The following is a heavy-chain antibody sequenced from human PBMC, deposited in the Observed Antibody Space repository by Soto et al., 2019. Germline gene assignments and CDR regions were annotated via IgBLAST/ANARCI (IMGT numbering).Heavy chain of an antibody. J-gene: IGHJ4*02. D-gene: IGHD3-10*01. CDR3: ARGSNYYGSGSHYWHY. CDR2: INHSGST. Sequence: SETLSLTCAVYGGSFSGYYWSWFRQPQGKGLEWIGEINHSGSTNYNPSLKSRVTISVDTSKNQFSLKLSSVTAADTAVYYCARGSNYYGSGSHYWHYWGQGALVTVSS. V-gene: IGHV4-34*01. CDR1: GGSFSGYY.